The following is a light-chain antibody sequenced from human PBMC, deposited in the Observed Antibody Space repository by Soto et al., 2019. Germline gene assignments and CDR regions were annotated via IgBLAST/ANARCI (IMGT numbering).Light chain of an antibody. Sequence: PGARATLSCRASRIVSSSYLAWYQQKPGQAPRLLIYGASSRATGIPDRFSGSGSGTDFTLTISRLEPEDFAVYYYQQYGSSPPYTFGQGTKLEIK. CDR3: QQYGSSPPYT. CDR1: RIVSSSY. V-gene: IGKV3-20*01. CDR2: GAS. J-gene: IGKJ2*01.